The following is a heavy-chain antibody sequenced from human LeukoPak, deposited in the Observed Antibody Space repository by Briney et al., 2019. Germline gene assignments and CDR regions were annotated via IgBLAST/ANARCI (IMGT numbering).Heavy chain of an antibody. CDR1: GFTFSSYS. V-gene: IGHV3-23*01. CDR2: ISGSGGST. J-gene: IGHJ4*02. D-gene: IGHD5-18*01. Sequence: GGSLRLSCAASGFTFSSYSMNWVRQAPGKGLEWVSAISGSGGSTYYADSVKGRFTISRDNSKNTLYLQMNSLRAEDTAVYYCAKDRYSYGWDYYFDYWGQGTLVTVSS. CDR3: AKDRYSYGWDYYFDY.